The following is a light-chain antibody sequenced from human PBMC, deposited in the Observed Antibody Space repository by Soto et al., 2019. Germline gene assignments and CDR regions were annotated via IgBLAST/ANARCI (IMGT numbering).Light chain of an antibody. J-gene: IGKJ5*01. Sequence: EIVLTQSPGTLSLSPGERATLSCRASQSVSSSYLAWYQQKPGQAPRLLIYAASSRATGIPDRFSGSGSGTDFNLTISRLEPEDFAVYYCQQYGSFTITFGQGTRLEIK. CDR3: QQYGSFTIT. CDR2: AAS. V-gene: IGKV3-20*01. CDR1: QSVSSSY.